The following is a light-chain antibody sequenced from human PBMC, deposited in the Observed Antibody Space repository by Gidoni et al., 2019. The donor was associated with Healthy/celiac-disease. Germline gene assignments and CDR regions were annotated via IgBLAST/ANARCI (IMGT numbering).Light chain of an antibody. CDR2: RNN. J-gene: IGLJ1*01. CDR3: AAWDDSLSAPYV. CDR1: RSNIGSNY. Sequence: SVLTQPPSASGTPGQRVTISCSGSRSNIGSNYVYWYQQLPGTAPKLLIYRNNQRPSGVPDRFSGSKSGTSASLAISGLRSEDEADYYCAAWDDSLSAPYVFGTGTKVTVL. V-gene: IGLV1-47*01.